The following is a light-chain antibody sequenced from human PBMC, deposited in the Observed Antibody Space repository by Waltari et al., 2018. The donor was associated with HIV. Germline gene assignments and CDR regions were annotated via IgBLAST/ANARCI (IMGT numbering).Light chain of an antibody. V-gene: IGLV2-14*01. CDR1: SSDVGGYNY. Sequence: QSALTQPASVSGSPGQSITISCTGTSSDVGGYNYVSWYQQHPDRAPKLMIYEVSNRPSGVSNRFSGSKSGNTASLTISGLQAEDEADYYCTSYTSSSPCVFGTGTRVNVL. J-gene: IGLJ1*01. CDR2: EVS. CDR3: TSYTSSSPCV.